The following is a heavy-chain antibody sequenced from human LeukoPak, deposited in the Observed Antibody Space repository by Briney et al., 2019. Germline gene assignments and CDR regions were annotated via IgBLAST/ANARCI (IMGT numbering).Heavy chain of an antibody. Sequence: GGSLRLSCAASGFTFSSYAMHWVRQAPGKGLEWVAVISHDGSNKYCADSVKGRFTISRDNSKNTLYLQMNSLRAEDTAVYYCARGSRGFDYWGQGTLVTVSS. V-gene: IGHV3-30-3*01. CDR1: GFTFSSYA. D-gene: IGHD3-10*01. J-gene: IGHJ4*02. CDR3: ARGSRGFDY. CDR2: ISHDGSNK.